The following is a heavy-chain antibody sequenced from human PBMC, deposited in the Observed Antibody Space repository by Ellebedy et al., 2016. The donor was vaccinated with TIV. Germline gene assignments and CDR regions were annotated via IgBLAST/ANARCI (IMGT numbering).Heavy chain of an antibody. J-gene: IGHJ4*02. CDR1: GGSISSSSYY. CDR3: ARHKEDGSY. Sequence: MPSETLSLTCTVSGGSISSSSYYWSWIRQPPGKGLEWIGYIYYSGSTNYNPSLKSRVTISVDTSKNQFSLKLSSVTAADTAVYYCARHKEDGSYWGQGTLVTVSS. CDR2: IYYSGST. D-gene: IGHD1-26*01. V-gene: IGHV4-61*05.